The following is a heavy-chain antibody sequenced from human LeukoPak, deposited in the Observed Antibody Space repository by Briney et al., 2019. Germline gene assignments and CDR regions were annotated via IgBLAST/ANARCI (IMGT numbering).Heavy chain of an antibody. Sequence: PSQTLSLTCTVSGGSISSGGYYWSWIRRHPGKGLEWIGYIYYSGSTYYNPSLKSRVTISVDTSKNQFSLKLSSVTAADTAVYYCARVFDFWSGYYIDYWGQGTLVTVSS. CDR2: IYYSGST. V-gene: IGHV4-31*03. D-gene: IGHD3-3*01. CDR1: GGSISSGGYY. CDR3: ARVFDFWSGYYIDY. J-gene: IGHJ4*02.